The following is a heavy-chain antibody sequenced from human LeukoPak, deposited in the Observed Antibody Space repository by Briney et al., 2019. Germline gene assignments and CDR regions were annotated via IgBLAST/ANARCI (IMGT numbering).Heavy chain of an antibody. CDR1: GFTFSSYE. Sequence: GGSLRLSCAASGFTFSSYEMNWVRQAPGKGLEWVSYISSSGSTIYYADSVKGRFTMSRDNSKNTLFLQMNSLRAEDTAVYYCAREGATTAFDYWGQGTLVTVSS. J-gene: IGHJ4*02. V-gene: IGHV3-48*03. CDR3: AREGATTAFDY. D-gene: IGHD1-26*01. CDR2: ISSSGSTI.